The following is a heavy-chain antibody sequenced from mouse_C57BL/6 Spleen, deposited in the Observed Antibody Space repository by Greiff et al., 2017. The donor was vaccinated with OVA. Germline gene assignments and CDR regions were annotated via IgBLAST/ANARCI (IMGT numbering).Heavy chain of an antibody. D-gene: IGHD3-3*01. J-gene: IGHJ4*01. CDR1: GYTFTDYN. CDR2: INPNNGGT. CDR3: ARSRNYAMDY. Sequence: VHVKQPGPELVKPGASVKIPCKASGYTFTDYNMDWVKQSHGKSLEWIGDINPNNGGTIYNQKFKGKATLTVDKSSSTAYMELRSLTSEDTAVYYCARSRNYAMDYWGQGTSVTVSS. V-gene: IGHV1-18*01.